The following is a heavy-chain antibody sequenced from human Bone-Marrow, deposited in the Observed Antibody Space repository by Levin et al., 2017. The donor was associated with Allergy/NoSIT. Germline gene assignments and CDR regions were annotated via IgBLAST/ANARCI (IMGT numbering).Heavy chain of an antibody. D-gene: IGHD4-17*01. J-gene: IGHJ6*03. V-gene: IGHV1-69*06. CDR1: GGTFSSYA. CDR3: ARVYGDYVPYYYYYMDV. CDR2: IIPIFGTA. Sequence: KISCKASGGTFSSYAISWVRQAPGQGLEWMGGIIPIFGTANYAQKFQGRVTITADKSTSTAYMELSSLRSEDTAVYYCARVYGDYVPYYYYYMDVWGKGTTVTVSS.